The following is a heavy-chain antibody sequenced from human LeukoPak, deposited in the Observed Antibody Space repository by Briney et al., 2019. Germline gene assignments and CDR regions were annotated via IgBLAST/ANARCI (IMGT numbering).Heavy chain of an antibody. J-gene: IGHJ5*02. CDR1: GYAISSGYY. CDR3: ASYGDWGHNWFDP. V-gene: IGHV4-38-2*02. CDR2: IYYSGST. D-gene: IGHD4-17*01. Sequence: SETLSLTCTVSGYAISSGYYWGWIRQPPGKGLEWIGSIYYSGSTNYNPPLKSRVTISVDTSKNQFSLKLSSVTAADTAVYYCASYGDWGHNWFDPWGQGTLVTVSS.